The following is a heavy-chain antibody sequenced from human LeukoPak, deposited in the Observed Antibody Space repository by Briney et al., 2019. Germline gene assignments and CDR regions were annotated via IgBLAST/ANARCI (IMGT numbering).Heavy chain of an antibody. D-gene: IGHD1-26*01. CDR3: ARVGSGSYFEDYYFDY. CDR2: ILYDGSNK. J-gene: IGHJ4*02. CDR1: GFGFSNAW. V-gene: IGHV3-30*19. Sequence: PGGSLRLSCATSGFGFSNAWMNWVRQAPGKGLEWVAVILYDGSNKYYADSVKGRFTISRDNSKNTLYLQMNSLRAEDTAVYYCARVGSGSYFEDYYFDYWGQGTLVTVSS.